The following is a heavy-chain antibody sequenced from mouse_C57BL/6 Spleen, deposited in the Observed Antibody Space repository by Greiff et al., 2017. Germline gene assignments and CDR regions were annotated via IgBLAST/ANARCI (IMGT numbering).Heavy chain of an antibody. J-gene: IGHJ4*01. CDR3: ASRTGPVGYAMDY. CDR1: GYAFSSYW. CDR2: IYPGDGDT. V-gene: IGHV1-80*01. Sequence: QVQLQQSGAELVKPGASVKISCKASGYAFSSYWMNWVKQRPGKGLEWSGQIYPGDGDTNYNGQFKGKATLTADKSSSTAYMQLSSLTSEDSAVYFGASRTGPVGYAMDYWGQGTSVTVSS.